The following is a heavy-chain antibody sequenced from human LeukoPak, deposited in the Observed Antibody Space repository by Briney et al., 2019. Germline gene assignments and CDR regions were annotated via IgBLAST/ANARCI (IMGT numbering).Heavy chain of an antibody. CDR3: ARVSGYCSGGSCYRTHSFDY. CDR2: INTSGGTT. Sequence: PGGSLRLSCAASGFSLSSYGISWVRQAPGKGLEWVSTINTSGGTTYYADSVKGRFTISRDNARNSLYLQMNSLRAEDTAVYYCARVSGYCSGGSCYRTHSFDYWGQGTLVTVSS. J-gene: IGHJ4*02. CDR1: GFSLSSYG. V-gene: IGHV3-21*01. D-gene: IGHD2-15*01.